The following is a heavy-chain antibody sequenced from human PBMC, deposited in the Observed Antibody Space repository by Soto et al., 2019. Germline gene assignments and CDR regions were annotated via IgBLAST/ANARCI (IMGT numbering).Heavy chain of an antibody. V-gene: IGHV1-69*13. CDR3: ARDLGGDFWSGPRAHSGLDV. D-gene: IGHD3-3*01. CDR1: GGTFSSYA. CDR2: IIPIFGTA. Sequence: ASVKVSCKASGGTFSSYAISWVRQAPGQGLEWMGGIIPIFGTANYAQKFQGRVTITADESTSTAYMELSSLRSEDTAVYYCARDLGGDFWSGPRAHSGLDVWGKGTKGTVS. J-gene: IGHJ6*04.